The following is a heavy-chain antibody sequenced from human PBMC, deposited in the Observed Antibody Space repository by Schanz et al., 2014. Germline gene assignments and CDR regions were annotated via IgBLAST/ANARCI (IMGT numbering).Heavy chain of an antibody. J-gene: IGHJ2*01. CDR2: ISSRSSYI. CDR3: ATVGSETYSIYWYFDL. D-gene: IGHD3-10*01. Sequence: EVQLVESGGGLVKPGGSLRLSCVTSGFTFGAYTMNWVRQAPGKGLEWVSSISSRSSYIYYTDSVKGRFTISRDNAKNTLYLQMNRLRTEDTAVYYCATVGSETYSIYWYFDLWGRGTLVTVSS. CDR1: GFTFGAYT. V-gene: IGHV3-21*01.